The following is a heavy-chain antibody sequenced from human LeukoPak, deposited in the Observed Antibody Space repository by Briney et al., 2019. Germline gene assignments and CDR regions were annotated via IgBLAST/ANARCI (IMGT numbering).Heavy chain of an antibody. CDR3: ATLIIAAAGTNPGDV. CDR1: GFTFSSYS. Sequence: QTGGSLRLSCTASGFTFSSYSMNWVRRGPGKGLEWLSYISSSSSTQYYTESVKGRFTVSRDNAKNSLYLQMNSVRAEDTAVYYCATLIIAAAGTNPGDVWGQGTTVTVSS. J-gene: IGHJ6*02. D-gene: IGHD6-13*01. V-gene: IGHV3-48*01. CDR2: ISSSSSTQ.